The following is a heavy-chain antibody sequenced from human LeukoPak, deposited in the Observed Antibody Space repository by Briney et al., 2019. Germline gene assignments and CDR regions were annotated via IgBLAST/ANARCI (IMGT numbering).Heavy chain of an antibody. J-gene: IGHJ6*03. V-gene: IGHV4-4*02. Sequence: SETLSLTCAVSGGSITSTYWWTWVRQSPEKGLEWIGEIYQTGSTTYNPSLKSRVTISVDKSKNQFSLKLSSVTAADTAVYYCASGSYVSYYYMDVWGKGTTVTVSS. CDR1: GGSITSTYW. CDR3: ASGSYVSYYYMDV. D-gene: IGHD1-26*01. CDR2: IYQTGST.